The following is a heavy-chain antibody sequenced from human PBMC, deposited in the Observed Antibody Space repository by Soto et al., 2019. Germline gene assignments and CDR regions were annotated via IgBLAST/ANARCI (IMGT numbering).Heavy chain of an antibody. CDR1: GWSLSSYY. CDR3: ARDSYDFWSGYWHPYGMDV. CDR2: IYYSGST. Sequence: SETLSLTCTISGWSLSSYYWNWIRPPPGKGLEWIGYIYYSGSTNYNPSLKSRVTISVDTSKNQFSLKLSSVTAADTAVYYCARDSYDFWSGYWHPYGMDVWGQGTTVTVSS. V-gene: IGHV4-59*01. J-gene: IGHJ6*02. D-gene: IGHD3-3*01.